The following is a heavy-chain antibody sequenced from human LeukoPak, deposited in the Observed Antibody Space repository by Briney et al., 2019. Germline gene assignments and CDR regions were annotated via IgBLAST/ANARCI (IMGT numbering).Heavy chain of an antibody. Sequence: SETLSLTCAVYGGSFSGYYWSWIRQPPGKGLEWIGEINHSGSTNYNPSLKSRVTISVDTSKNQFSLKLSSVTAADTAVYYCARRAPYRTNRELDYWGQGTLVTVSS. CDR3: ARRAPYRTNRELDY. D-gene: IGHD2-8*01. J-gene: IGHJ4*02. CDR1: GGSFSGYY. CDR2: INHSGST. V-gene: IGHV4-34*01.